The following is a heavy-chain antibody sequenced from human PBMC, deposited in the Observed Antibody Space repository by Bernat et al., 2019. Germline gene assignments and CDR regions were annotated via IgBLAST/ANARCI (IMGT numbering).Heavy chain of an antibody. CDR2: ISYDGSNK. V-gene: IGHV3-30-3*01. CDR1: GFTFSSYA. D-gene: IGHD6-13*01. CDR3: ASTAANGTFDFDY. Sequence: QVQLVESGGGVVQPGRSLRLSCAASGFTFSSYAMHWVRQAPGKGLEWVAVISYDGSNKYYADSVKGRFTISRDNSKNTLYLQMNSLRAEDTAVYYCASTAANGTFDFDYWGQGTLVTVSS. J-gene: IGHJ4*02.